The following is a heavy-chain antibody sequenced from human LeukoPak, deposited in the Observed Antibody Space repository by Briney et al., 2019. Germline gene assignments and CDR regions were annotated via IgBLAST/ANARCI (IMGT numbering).Heavy chain of an antibody. D-gene: IGHD3-22*01. CDR3: ASSSTYYYDSSGYYLFDY. Sequence: SETLSLTRTVSGGSISSYYWSWIRQPAGKGLEWIGRIYTSGSTNYNPSLKSRVTMSADTSKNQFSLKLSSVTAADTAVYYCASSSTYYYDSSGYYLFDYWGQGTLVTVSS. V-gene: IGHV4-4*07. CDR2: IYTSGST. J-gene: IGHJ4*02. CDR1: GGSISSYY.